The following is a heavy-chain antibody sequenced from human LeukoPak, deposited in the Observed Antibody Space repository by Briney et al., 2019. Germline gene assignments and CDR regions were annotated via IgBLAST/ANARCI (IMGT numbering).Heavy chain of an antibody. Sequence: SQTLSLTCTVSGGSISSGSYYWSWIRQPAGKGLEWIGRIYTSGSTNYNPSLKSRVAISVDTSKNQFSLKLSSVTAADTAVYYCARQRSIAARLHFDYWGQGTLVTVSS. CDR2: IYTSGST. CDR3: ARQRSIAARLHFDY. D-gene: IGHD6-6*01. J-gene: IGHJ4*02. CDR1: GGSISSGSYY. V-gene: IGHV4-61*02.